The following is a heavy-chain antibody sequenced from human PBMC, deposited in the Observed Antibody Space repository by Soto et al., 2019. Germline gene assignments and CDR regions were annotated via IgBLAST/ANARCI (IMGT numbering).Heavy chain of an antibody. CDR3: AMAGNYPYFDY. CDR1: GGSVGSRPYY. J-gene: IGHJ4*02. D-gene: IGHD1-7*01. Sequence: QVQLQESGPGLVKPSETLSLTCAVSGGSVGSRPYYWSWIRQPPGKGLEWIGYVAYTGTTNYNPSLKSRATISGVTPKHLASLKLSSVAAAETAVYYCAMAGNYPYFDYWGQGILVTVSS. CDR2: VAYTGTT. V-gene: IGHV4-61*01.